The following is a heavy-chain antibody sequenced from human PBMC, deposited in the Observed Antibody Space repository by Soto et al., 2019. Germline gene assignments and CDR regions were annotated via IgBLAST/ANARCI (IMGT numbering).Heavy chain of an antibody. J-gene: IGHJ5*02. CDR2: IYYSGST. CDR3: ARGRGSGYSYGFWFDP. D-gene: IGHD5-18*01. CDR1: GGSVSSGSYY. Sequence: QVQLQESGPGLVKPSETLSLTCTVSGGSVSSGSYYWSWIRQPPGKGLEWIGYIYYSGSTNYNPSPKRRVTISVDTSKNQFSLKLSSVTAADTAVYYCARGRGSGYSYGFWFDPWGQGTLVTVSS. V-gene: IGHV4-61*01.